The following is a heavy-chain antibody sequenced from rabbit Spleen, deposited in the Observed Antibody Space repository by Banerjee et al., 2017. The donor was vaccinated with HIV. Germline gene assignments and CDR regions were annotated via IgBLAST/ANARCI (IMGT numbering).Heavy chain of an antibody. CDR3: ARDTGSSFSTYGMDL. Sequence: QSLEESWGDLVKPGASLTLTCTASGVSFSSNHYMRWVRLAPGKGLEWFAWIEGGSSAFAYFASWAKGRFTISKTSSTTVTLQMTSLTVADTATYFCARDTGSSFSTYGMDLWGPGTLVTVS. J-gene: IGHJ6*01. CDR1: GVSFSSNHY. D-gene: IGHD8-1*01. V-gene: IGHV1S40*01. CDR2: IEGGSSAFA.